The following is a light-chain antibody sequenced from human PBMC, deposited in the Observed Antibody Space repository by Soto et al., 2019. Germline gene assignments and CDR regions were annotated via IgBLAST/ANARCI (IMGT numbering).Light chain of an antibody. CDR2: GAS. V-gene: IGKV3-20*01. Sequence: EIVLTQSPDTLSLSPGERATLSCRASQSFSSSFIAWYQQRPGQAPRLLVYGASSRATGIPDRFSGSGSGTDFTLTISILEPEDVAVYYCHQHGNSPWTFGQGTRVEAK. CDR1: QSFSSSF. CDR3: HQHGNSPWT. J-gene: IGKJ1*01.